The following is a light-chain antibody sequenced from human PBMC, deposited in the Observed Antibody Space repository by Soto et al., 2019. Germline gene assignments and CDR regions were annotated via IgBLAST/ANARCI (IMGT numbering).Light chain of an antibody. CDR1: SSDVGSYNR. J-gene: IGLJ3*02. CDR2: EVT. CDR3: TSYTSSRTWV. V-gene: IGLV2-18*02. Sequence: QSALTQPTSVSGSTGQSVTISCTGTSSDVGSYNRVSWYQQPPGTAPKLMIYEVTNRPSGVPNRFSASKSGNTASLTISGLQAEDEADYYCTSYTSSRTWVFGGGTKLTV.